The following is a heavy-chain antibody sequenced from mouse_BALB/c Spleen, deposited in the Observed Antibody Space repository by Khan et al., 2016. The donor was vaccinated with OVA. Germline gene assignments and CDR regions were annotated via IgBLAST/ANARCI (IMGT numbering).Heavy chain of an antibody. Sequence: QVQLKQSGAELAKPGASVKMSCKASGYTFINYWILWVKQRPGQGLEWIGYINPSTGYTEYNQNFKDKATLTADKSSSTAYMQLSSLTSADSAVYYCARRGLRWDFDDWGQGTTLTVSS. D-gene: IGHD1-1*01. CDR2: INPSTGYT. CDR3: ARRGLRWDFDD. J-gene: IGHJ2*01. CDR1: GYTFINYW. V-gene: IGHV1-7*01.